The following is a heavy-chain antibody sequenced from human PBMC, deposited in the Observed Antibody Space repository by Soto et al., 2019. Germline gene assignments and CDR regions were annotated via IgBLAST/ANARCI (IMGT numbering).Heavy chain of an antibody. CDR1: GFTFSSYW. D-gene: IGHD1-26*01. V-gene: IGHV3-7*01. CDR2: IKHDGSEK. CDR3: ARQGGRSTYYYYYGMDV. J-gene: IGHJ6*02. Sequence: EVQLVESGGGLVQPGGSLRLSCTASGFTFSSYWMSWVRQAPGKGLEWVANIKHDGSEKNYVDSVKGRFTISTDNAKNSVFLQMNSLRAEDTAVYYCARQGGRSTYYYYYGMDVWGQGTTVTVSS.